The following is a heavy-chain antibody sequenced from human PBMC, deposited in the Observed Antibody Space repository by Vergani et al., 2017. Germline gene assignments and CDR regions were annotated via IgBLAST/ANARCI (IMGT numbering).Heavy chain of an antibody. D-gene: IGHD3-22*01. CDR2: IIPIFGTA. V-gene: IGHV1-69*01. J-gene: IGHJ4*02. Sequence: QVQLVQSGAEVKKPGSSVKVSCKASGGTFSSSVISWVRQAPGQGLEWMGGIIPIFGTANYAQKFQGRVTITADESTSTAYMELSSLRSEDTAVYYCARDRVYYDSSGYESDSGYWGQGTLVTVSS. CDR3: ARDRVYYDSSGYESDSGY. CDR1: GGTFSSSV.